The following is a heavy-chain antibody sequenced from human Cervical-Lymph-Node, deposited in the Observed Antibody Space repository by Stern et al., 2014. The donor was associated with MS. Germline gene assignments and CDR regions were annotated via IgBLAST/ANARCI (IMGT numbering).Heavy chain of an antibody. V-gene: IGHV1-69*12. CDR2: IIPMVGTA. CDR3: ASSVGELTPEAV. D-gene: IGHD3-10*01. J-gene: IGHJ6*02. Sequence: QDQLVQSGAEVKKPGSSVRVSCKASGGIFGSFCISWVRQAPGQGLEWMGGIIPMVGTANYAQKFQGRVTITADDSTTTAYMEVSSLRYEATAVYYCASSVGELTPEAVWGQGTTVTVFS. CDR1: GGIFGSFC.